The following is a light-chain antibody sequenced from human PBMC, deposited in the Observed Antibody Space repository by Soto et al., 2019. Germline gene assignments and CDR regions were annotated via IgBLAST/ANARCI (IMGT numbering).Light chain of an antibody. CDR3: AAWDVTLSAV. V-gene: IGLV1-47*01. CDR1: NSNIGSKD. CDR2: RNN. Sequence: QLVLTQPPSASGAPGQRVTISCSGSNSNIGSKDVYWYQQFPGAAPKLLIYRNNQRPSGVPARFSGSKAGTSASLAISGLRSEDEAHYYCAAWDVTLSAVFGGGTKLTVL. J-gene: IGLJ3*02.